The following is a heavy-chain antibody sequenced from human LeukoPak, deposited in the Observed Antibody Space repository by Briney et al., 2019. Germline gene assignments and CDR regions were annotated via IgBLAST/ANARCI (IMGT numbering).Heavy chain of an antibody. J-gene: IGHJ5*02. V-gene: IGHV3-20*04. CDR1: EFSFDAFA. CDR2: INDNGDMT. CDR3: AKAKRPWQWLGGFDP. Sequence: PGGSLTLSCAAYEFSFDAFAMTWVRQAPGRGLEWVSSINDNGDMTDYADSVKGRFTISRDNAKKYVFLEINSLRSEDTAIYFCAKAKRPWQWLGGFDPWGQGTLVIVSS. D-gene: IGHD6-19*01.